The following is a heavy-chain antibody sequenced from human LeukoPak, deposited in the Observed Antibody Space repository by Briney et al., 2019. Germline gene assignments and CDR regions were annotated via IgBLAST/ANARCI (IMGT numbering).Heavy chain of an antibody. J-gene: IGHJ4*02. D-gene: IGHD3-10*01. CDR3: AKDRSGFGANDY. CDR1: GFTFSSYW. Sequence: GGSLRLSCAASGFTFSSYWMHWVRQAPGKGLKWVSTVSTTGADTFYADSFKGRFTISRDNSKSTLYLQMNSLRAEDTAVYYCAKDRSGFGANDYWGQGTLVTVSS. V-gene: IGHV3-23*01. CDR2: VSTTGADT.